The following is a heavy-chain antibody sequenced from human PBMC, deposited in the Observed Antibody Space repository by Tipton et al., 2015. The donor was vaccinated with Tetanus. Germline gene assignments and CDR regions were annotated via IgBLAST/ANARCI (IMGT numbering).Heavy chain of an antibody. V-gene: IGHV3-53*01. Sequence: SLRLSCATSGFTFSSFGMSWVCQLPGKGLEWVSVLYSGGGPNYADSVKGRFTISRDNSKNTLYLQMNSLRDEDTAVYYCARDPPRGVAPKEYYYGTDVWGQGTTVTVSS. J-gene: IGHJ6*02. D-gene: IGHD3-10*01. CDR1: GFTFSSFG. CDR3: ARDPPRGVAPKEYYYGTDV. CDR2: LYSGGGP.